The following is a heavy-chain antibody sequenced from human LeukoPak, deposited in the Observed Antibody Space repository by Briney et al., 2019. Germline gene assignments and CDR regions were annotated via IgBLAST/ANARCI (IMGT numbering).Heavy chain of an antibody. V-gene: IGHV1-69*02. J-gene: IGHJ5*02. CDR3: ARLYDFWSGLNWFDP. Sequence: GASVKVSCKASGGTFSSYTISWVRQAPGQGLEWMGRIIPILGIANYAQKFQGRVTITADKSTSTAYMELSSLRSEDTDVYYCARLYDFWSGLNWFDPWGQGTLVTVSS. CDR1: GGTFSSYT. D-gene: IGHD3-3*01. CDR2: IIPILGIA.